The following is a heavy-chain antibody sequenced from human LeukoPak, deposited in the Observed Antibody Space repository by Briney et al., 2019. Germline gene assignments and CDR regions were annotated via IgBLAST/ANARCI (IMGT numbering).Heavy chain of an antibody. Sequence: GSSVKVSCKASGGTFSSYAISWVRQATGQGLEWMGWMNPNSGNTGYAQKFQGRVTMTRNTSISTAYMELSSLRSEDTAVYYCARDNSVRDEAWWFNPWGQGTLVTVSS. CDR2: MNPNSGNT. V-gene: IGHV1-8*02. CDR1: GGTFSSYA. J-gene: IGHJ5*02. D-gene: IGHD5-24*01. CDR3: ARDNSVRDEAWWFNP.